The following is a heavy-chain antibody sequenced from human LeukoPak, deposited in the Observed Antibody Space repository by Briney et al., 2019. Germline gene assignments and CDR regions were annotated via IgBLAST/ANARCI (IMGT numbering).Heavy chain of an antibody. V-gene: IGHV4-59*01. CDR2: INHSGST. CDR3: ARGATSIGYWYFDL. CDR1: GGSIRSYQ. D-gene: IGHD2-2*01. Sequence: SETLSLTCTVSGGSIRSYQWSWIRQPPGKGLEWIGYINHSGSTTYNPSLESRVTMSVDTSKKQFSLRLSSVIAADTAVYYCARGATSIGYWYFDLWGRGTLVAVSS. J-gene: IGHJ2*01.